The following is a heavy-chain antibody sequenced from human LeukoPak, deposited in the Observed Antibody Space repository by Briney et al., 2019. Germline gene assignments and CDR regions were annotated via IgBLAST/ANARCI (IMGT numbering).Heavy chain of an antibody. D-gene: IGHD2-15*01. J-gene: IGHJ4*02. CDR2: ITASGDRT. V-gene: IGHV3-23*01. CDR1: GFTFSSYS. Sequence: GGSLRLSCVASGFTFSSYSMNWVRQAPGKGLEWVSGITASGDRTFYGDSVRGRFTMSRDNSKNTVYLQMNSLRVDDTAVYYCARRDIVVVVSASDYWGQGTLVTVSS. CDR3: ARRDIVVVVSASDY.